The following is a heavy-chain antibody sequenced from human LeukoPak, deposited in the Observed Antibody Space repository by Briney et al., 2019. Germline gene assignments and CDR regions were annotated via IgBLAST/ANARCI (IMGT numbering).Heavy chain of an antibody. J-gene: IGHJ3*02. CDR1: GFTFTIFG. CDR3: ARTYDFGRGPPGDAFDN. D-gene: IGHD3-3*01. Sequence: GGSLRLSCAASGFTFTIFGLNWVRQAPGKGPEWVSYIDARSGITYYADSVQGRFTISRDNAKESVFLQMNSLRADDAAVYYCARTYDFGRGPPGDAFDNWGPGTLVIVSS. CDR2: IDARSGIT. V-gene: IGHV3-48*01.